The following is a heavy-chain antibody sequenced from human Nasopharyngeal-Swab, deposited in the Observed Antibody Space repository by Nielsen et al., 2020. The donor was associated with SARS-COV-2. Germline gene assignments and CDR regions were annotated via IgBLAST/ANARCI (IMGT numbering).Heavy chain of an antibody. V-gene: IGHV1-69*13. CDR2: IIPIFGTA. D-gene: IGHD6-19*01. CDR3: AEAPSGGWYFDYYYYGMDV. Sequence: SVKVSCKASGCTFSSYAISWVRQAPGQGLEWMGGIIPIFGTANYAQKFQGRVTITADESTSTAYMELSSLRSEDTAVYYCAEAPSGGWYFDYYYYGMDVWGQGTTVTVSS. J-gene: IGHJ6*02. CDR1: GCTFSSYA.